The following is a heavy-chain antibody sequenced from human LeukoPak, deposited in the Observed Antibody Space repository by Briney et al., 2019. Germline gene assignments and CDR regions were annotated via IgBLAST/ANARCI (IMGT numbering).Heavy chain of an antibody. Sequence: PGGSLRLSCAASGFTFNGYWMTWVRQAPGKGLEWVANINEDGSGKYYVDSGKGRFTISRDNTKNSLYLQMNSLRAEDTAVYYCAREWRPYYYDSSGYQRGSFLDAFDIWGQGTMVTVSS. J-gene: IGHJ3*02. V-gene: IGHV3-7*01. D-gene: IGHD3-22*01. CDR2: INEDGSGK. CDR1: GFTFNGYW. CDR3: AREWRPYYYDSSGYQRGSFLDAFDI.